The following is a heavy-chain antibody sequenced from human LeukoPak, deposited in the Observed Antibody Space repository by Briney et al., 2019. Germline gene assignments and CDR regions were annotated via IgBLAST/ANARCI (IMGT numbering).Heavy chain of an antibody. Sequence: GGSLRLSCAASGFTFSSYWMSWVRLAPGKGLEWVANIKLDGSQKYYVDSVRGRFIISRDNAKNSLYLQMNSLRAEDTAVYYCARDNSVGKQWPRVWGQGALVTVSS. CDR3: ARDNSVGKQWPRV. V-gene: IGHV3-7*01. D-gene: IGHD6-19*01. CDR2: IKLDGSQK. CDR1: GFTFSSYW. J-gene: IGHJ4*02.